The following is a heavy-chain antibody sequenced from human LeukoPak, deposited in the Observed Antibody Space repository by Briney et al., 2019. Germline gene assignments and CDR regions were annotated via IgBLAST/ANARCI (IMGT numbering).Heavy chain of an antibody. V-gene: IGHV1-46*01. CDR3: ARDFIVLMVYESGYYGMDV. Sequence: ASVKVSCKASGYTFTSYYMHWVRQAPGQGLEWMGIINPSGGSTSYAQKFQGRVTMTRDTSKSTVYMELSSLRSEDTAVYNCARDFIVLMVYESGYYGMDVWGQGTTVTVSS. D-gene: IGHD2-8*01. CDR2: INPSGGST. CDR1: GYTFTSYY. J-gene: IGHJ6*02.